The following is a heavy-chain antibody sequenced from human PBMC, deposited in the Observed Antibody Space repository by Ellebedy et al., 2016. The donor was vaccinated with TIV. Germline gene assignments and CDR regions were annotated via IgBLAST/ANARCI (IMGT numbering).Heavy chain of an antibody. V-gene: IGHV1-8*01. Sequence: AASVTVSCKASGYAFTIYDINWVRQATGQGLEWMGWMSPNNGNTGYSQKFQGRVTMTRDTSTSTAYMELSSLISEDTAVYYCARGIEAGVDYWGQGTLVTVSS. CDR3: ARGIEAGVDY. J-gene: IGHJ4*02. CDR1: GYAFTIYD. CDR2: MSPNNGNT. D-gene: IGHD3-22*01.